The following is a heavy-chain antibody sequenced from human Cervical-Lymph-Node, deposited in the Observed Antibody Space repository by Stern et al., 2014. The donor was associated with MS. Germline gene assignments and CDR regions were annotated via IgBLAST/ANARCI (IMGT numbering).Heavy chain of an antibody. CDR1: GFTFSNAW. CDR3: VKDTGSYYAFDI. V-gene: IGHV3-15*01. J-gene: IGHJ3*02. Sequence: EDQLVESGGGFVKPGGSLRLSCAASGFTFSNAWMSWVRQAPGKGLEWVGRIKDKADGETRDYAAPVQGRFTISRDDSKNTVFLQMNSLRTADTAMYYCVKDTGSYYAFDIWGQGTMVTISS. CDR2: IKDKADGETR. D-gene: IGHD1-26*01.